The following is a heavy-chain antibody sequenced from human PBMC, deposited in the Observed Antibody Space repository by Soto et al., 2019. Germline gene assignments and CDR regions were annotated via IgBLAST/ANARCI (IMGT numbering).Heavy chain of an antibody. Sequence: ASVKVSCKASGYTFTSYYMHWVRQAPGQGLEWMGIINPSGGSTSYAQKFQGRVTMTRDTSTSTVYMELSSLRSEDTAVYYCARGLVVTAIGYCYYYGMDVWGQGTMVTVS. J-gene: IGHJ6*02. CDR1: GYTFTSYY. CDR3: ARGLVVTAIGYCYYYGMDV. CDR2: INPSGGST. D-gene: IGHD2-21*02. V-gene: IGHV1-46*01.